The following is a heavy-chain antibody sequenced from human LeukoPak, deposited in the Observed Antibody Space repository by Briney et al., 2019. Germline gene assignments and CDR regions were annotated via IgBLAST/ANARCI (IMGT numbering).Heavy chain of an antibody. CDR2: IWSDGTRE. CDR3: ARDCSVGGLDFDS. D-gene: IGHD2-15*01. J-gene: IGHJ5*01. V-gene: IGHV3-33*01. Sequence: GGSLRLSCATSGFTFSHHGMSWVRQTPGKGLEWVALIWSDGTRENYADSVKGRFTISRDISINTLYLQMNSLRVEDTAFYYCARDCSVGGLDFDSRGQGTLVTVSS. CDR1: GFTFSHHG.